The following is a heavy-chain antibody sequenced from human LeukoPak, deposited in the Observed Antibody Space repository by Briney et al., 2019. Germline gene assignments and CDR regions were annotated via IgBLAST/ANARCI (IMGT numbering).Heavy chain of an antibody. D-gene: IGHD4-17*01. CDR1: GGSISSGSYY. CDR3: ARVGGDYNFFDY. Sequence: SETLSLTCTVSGGSISSGSYYWGWIRQPPGKGLEWIGSIYYSGSTNYNPSLKSRVTISVDKSKNQFSLKLSSVTAADTAVYYCARVGGDYNFFDYWGQGTLVTVSS. V-gene: IGHV4-39*07. J-gene: IGHJ4*02. CDR2: IYYSGST.